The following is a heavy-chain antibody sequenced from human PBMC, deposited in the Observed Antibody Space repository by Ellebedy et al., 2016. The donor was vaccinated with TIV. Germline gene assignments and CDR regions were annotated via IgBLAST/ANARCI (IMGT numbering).Heavy chain of an antibody. J-gene: IGHJ6*03. Sequence: SETLSLTCTVSGGSISSSSYYWGWIRQPPGKGLEWIGSIYYSGSTYYNPSLKSRVTISVDTSKNQFSLKLSSVTAADTAVYYCARQGGTAILGYYYYYMDVWGKGTTVTVSS. V-gene: IGHV4-39*01. CDR1: GGSISSSSYY. CDR2: IYYSGST. CDR3: ARQGGTAILGYYYYYMDV. D-gene: IGHD2-21*02.